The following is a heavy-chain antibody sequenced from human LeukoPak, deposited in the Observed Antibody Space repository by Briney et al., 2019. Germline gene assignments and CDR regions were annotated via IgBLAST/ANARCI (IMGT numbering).Heavy chain of an antibody. CDR2: ISSRSTYT. CDR3: AREGPRNYFDY. D-gene: IGHD7-27*01. CDR1: GYIFSDYN. V-gene: IGHV3-11*05. Sequence: GGSLRLSFAASGYIFSDYNINWIRQAPGKGLEWVSYISSRSTYTNYADSVKGRFTISRDNAKNSLYLQMNSLRAEDTAVYYCAREGPRNYFDYWGQGTLVTVSS. J-gene: IGHJ4*02.